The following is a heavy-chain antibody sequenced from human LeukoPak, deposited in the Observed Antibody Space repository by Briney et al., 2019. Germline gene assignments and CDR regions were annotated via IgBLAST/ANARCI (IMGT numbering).Heavy chain of an antibody. CDR3: ASSSWYFSGAFDI. CDR2: IKQDGSEK. V-gene: IGHV3-7*01. Sequence: GGSLRLSCAASGFTFSSYWMSWVRQAPGKGLEWVANIKQDGSEKYYVDSVKGRFTISRDNAKNSLYLQMNSLRAEDTAVYYCASSSWYFSGAFDIWGQGTMVTVSS. CDR1: GFTFSSYW. J-gene: IGHJ3*02. D-gene: IGHD6-13*01.